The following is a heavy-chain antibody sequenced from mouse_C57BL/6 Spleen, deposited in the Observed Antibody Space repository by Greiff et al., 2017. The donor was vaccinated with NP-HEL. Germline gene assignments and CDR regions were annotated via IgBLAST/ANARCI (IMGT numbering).Heavy chain of an antibody. CDR2: ISSGSSTI. D-gene: IGHD2-4*01. Sequence: EVKLMESGGGLVKPGGSLKLSCAASGFTFSDYGMHWVRQAPEKGLEWVAYISSGSSTIYYADTVKGRFTISRDNAKNTLFLQMTSLRSEDTAMYYCARPGDYDYAMDYWGQGTSVTVSS. V-gene: IGHV5-17*01. CDR3: ARPGDYDYAMDY. J-gene: IGHJ4*01. CDR1: GFTFSDYG.